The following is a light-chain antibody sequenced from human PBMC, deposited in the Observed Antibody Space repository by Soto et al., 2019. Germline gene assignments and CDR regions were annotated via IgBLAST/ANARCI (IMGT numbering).Light chain of an antibody. CDR3: HQYNNWLRGT. V-gene: IGKV3-15*01. Sequence: EIVMTQSPATLSVSPGESATLSCRASQSIGITVAWYQQKPGQAPRLLIYGPSTRVTVIPARFSGSGSGTEFTLTISSLQSEDFAIYYCHQYNNWLRGTFGQGTKLEIK. CDR1: QSIGIT. J-gene: IGKJ2*02. CDR2: GPS.